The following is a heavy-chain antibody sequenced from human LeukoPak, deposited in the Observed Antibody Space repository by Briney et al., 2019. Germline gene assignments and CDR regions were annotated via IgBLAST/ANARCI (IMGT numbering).Heavy chain of an antibody. D-gene: IGHD6-19*01. CDR2: IRYDGGNK. J-gene: IGHJ4*02. CDR3: AKVVGLQWLVRANFDY. Sequence: SGGSLRLSCAASGFTFSNYGMHWVRQAPGKGLEWVAFIRYDGGNKYYADSVKGRFTISRDNSKNTLYLQMNSLRAEDTAVYYCAKVVGLQWLVRANFDYWGQGTLVTVSS. CDR1: GFTFSNYG. V-gene: IGHV3-30*02.